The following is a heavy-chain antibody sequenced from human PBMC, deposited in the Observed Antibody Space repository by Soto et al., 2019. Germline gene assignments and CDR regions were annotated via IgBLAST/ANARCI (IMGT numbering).Heavy chain of an antibody. D-gene: IGHD1-1*01. CDR1: GVTFNNYG. Sequence: HPGGSLRLSCAASGVTFNNYGMPWVRQAPGKGLEWVAVIWNDGSNSYYANSVKGRFTISRDNSKNTLYLQRISLRAEDTAVYYCARRQISPPTCGTPTARGAMDVWGQGITVTVSS. J-gene: IGHJ6*02. V-gene: IGHV3-33*01. CDR2: IWNDGSNS. CDR3: ARRQISPPTCGTPTARGAMDV.